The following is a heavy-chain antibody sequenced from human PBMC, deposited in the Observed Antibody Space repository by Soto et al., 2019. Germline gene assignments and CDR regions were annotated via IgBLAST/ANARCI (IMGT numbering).Heavy chain of an antibody. CDR2: IIPIFGTA. J-gene: IGHJ5*01. Sequence: ASVTVSCKASGCTFSSYAIIWVRQAPGQGLEWMGGIIPIFGTADYAQKFQGRVTITADESNNQLSLQLNSVTPDDTAVYYCARLIGNSWLDSWGQGPLVTVSS. CDR3: ARLIGNSWLDS. D-gene: IGHD2-8*01. V-gene: IGHV1-69*13. CDR1: GCTFSSYA.